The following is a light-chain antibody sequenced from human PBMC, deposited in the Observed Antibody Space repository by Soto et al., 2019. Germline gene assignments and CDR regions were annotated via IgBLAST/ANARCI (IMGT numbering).Light chain of an antibody. Sequence: EIVMTQSPATLSVSPGESSTLSCMASQSISSNLAWYQQKPGQAARLLIYDAYSRPTDIPARFSGSGSGTEFTLTISSLQSEDFAVYYCQPYGSSPGTFGPGTKVEIK. CDR1: QSISSN. V-gene: IGKV3D-15*02. J-gene: IGKJ1*01. CDR3: QPYGSSPGT. CDR2: DAY.